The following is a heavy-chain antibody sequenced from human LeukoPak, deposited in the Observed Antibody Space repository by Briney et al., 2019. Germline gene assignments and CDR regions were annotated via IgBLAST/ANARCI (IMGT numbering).Heavy chain of an antibody. Sequence: GGSLRLSCAASGFTFDDYAMHWVRHAPGKGLEWVSGISWNSGSIGYADSVKGRFTISRGNAKNSLYLQMNSLRAEDTALYYCAKDKAYYYGMDVWGQGTTVTVSS. V-gene: IGHV3-9*01. J-gene: IGHJ6*02. CDR3: AKDKAYYYGMDV. CDR1: GFTFDDYA. CDR2: ISWNSGSI.